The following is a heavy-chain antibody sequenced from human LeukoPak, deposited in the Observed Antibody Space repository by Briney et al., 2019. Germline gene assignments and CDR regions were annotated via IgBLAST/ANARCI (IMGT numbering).Heavy chain of an antibody. V-gene: IGHV4-34*01. CDR3: ASSSLYSSSWQLFDY. Sequence: PSETLSLTCAVYVGSFSGYYWSWIRQPPGKGLEWIGEINHSGSTNYNPSLKSRVTISVDTSKNQFSLKLSSVTAADTAVYYCASSSLYSSSWQLFDYLGQGTLVTVSS. D-gene: IGHD6-13*01. J-gene: IGHJ4*02. CDR1: VGSFSGYY. CDR2: INHSGST.